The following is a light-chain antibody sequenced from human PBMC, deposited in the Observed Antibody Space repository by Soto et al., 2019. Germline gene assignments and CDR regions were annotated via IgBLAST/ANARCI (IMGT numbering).Light chain of an antibody. CDR1: QGISND. Sequence: DIQMTQSPSSLSAFVGDRVTITCRASQGISNDLAWYQQKPGKVPKLLVSAASTLQSGVPSRFSGSGSGTDFTLTISSLQPEDVATYYCQKYNGAPFTFGPGTKVDIK. J-gene: IGKJ3*01. V-gene: IGKV1-27*01. CDR2: AAS. CDR3: QKYNGAPFT.